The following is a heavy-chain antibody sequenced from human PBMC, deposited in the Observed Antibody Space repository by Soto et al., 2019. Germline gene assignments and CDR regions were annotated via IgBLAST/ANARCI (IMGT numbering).Heavy chain of an antibody. V-gene: IGHV5-51*01. D-gene: IGHD3-10*01. Sequence: LKISCKGSGYSFTSYWIGWVRQMPGKGLEWMGIIYPGDSDTRYSPSFQGQVTISADKSISTAYLQWSSLKASDTAMYYCARPYYYGSGSYLYFDYFGQVPLVTVSS. CDR2: IYPGDSDT. J-gene: IGHJ4*02. CDR3: ARPYYYGSGSYLYFDY. CDR1: GYSFTSYW.